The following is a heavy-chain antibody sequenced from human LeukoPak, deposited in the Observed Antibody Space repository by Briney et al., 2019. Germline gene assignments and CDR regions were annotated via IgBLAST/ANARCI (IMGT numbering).Heavy chain of an antibody. Sequence: PGGSLRLSCAVSGFTFSNYWMHWVRQAPGKGLEWVSFITSSSSYIYYADSVKGRFTISRDNAKNSLYLQMSSLRAEDTAVYYCARVGGHCTNGVCYDVDYWGQGTLVTVSS. J-gene: IGHJ4*02. CDR2: ITSSSSYI. V-gene: IGHV3-21*01. CDR1: GFTFSNYW. CDR3: ARVGGHCTNGVCYDVDY. D-gene: IGHD2-8*01.